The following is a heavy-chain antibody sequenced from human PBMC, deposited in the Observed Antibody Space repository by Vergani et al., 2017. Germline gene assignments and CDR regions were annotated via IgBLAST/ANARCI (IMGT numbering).Heavy chain of an antibody. D-gene: IGHD3-3*01. CDR2: IYYSGST. J-gene: IGHJ6*02. Sequence: QVQLQESGPGLVKPSETLSLTCTVSGGSISSYYWSWIRQPPGKGLEWIGYIYYSGSTNYNPSLKSRVTISVDTSKNQFSLKLSSVTAEDTAVYYCAASLWSGYTPTRYYYYGMDVWGQGTTVTVSS. CDR3: AASLWSGYTPTRYYYYGMDV. CDR1: GGSISSYY. V-gene: IGHV4-59*01.